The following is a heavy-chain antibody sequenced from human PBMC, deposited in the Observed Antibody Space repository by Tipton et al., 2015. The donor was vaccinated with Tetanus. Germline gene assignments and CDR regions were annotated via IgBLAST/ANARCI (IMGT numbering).Heavy chain of an antibody. D-gene: IGHD2-8*02. J-gene: IGHJ1*01. CDR1: GDSVSGYY. CDR2: VYYTGDT. V-gene: IGHV4-59*02. CDR3: AGVTAQRTELYFEH. Sequence: LRLSCAVSGDSVSGYYWSWIRQPPGKGLEWVGYVYYTGDTNYNPSLKSRVTISMDRSENQISLKMTSVTAADTAVYYCAGVTAQRTELYFEHWGQGTQVTVSS.